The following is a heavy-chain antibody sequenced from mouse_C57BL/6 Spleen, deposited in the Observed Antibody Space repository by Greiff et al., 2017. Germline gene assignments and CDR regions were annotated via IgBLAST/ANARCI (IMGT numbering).Heavy chain of an antibody. D-gene: IGHD2-2*01. V-gene: IGHV1-4*01. CDR1: GYTFTSYT. CDR2: INPSSGYT. CDR3: AREQDGYDVTAY. Sequence: QVQLQQSGAELARPGASVKMSCKASGYTFTSYTMHWVKQRPGQGLEWIGYINPSSGYTKYNQKFKDKATLTADKSSSTAYMQLSSLTSEDSAVYYCAREQDGYDVTAYWGQGTLVTVSA. J-gene: IGHJ3*01.